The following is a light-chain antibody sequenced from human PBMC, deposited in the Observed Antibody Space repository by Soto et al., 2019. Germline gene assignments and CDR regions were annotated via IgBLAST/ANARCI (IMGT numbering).Light chain of an antibody. CDR1: QSVNTN. Sequence: EIAVTQSPATLSVSPGERATLSCRASQSVNTNFAWYQQKPGQAPRLLIYGASPRATGIPARFSGSGSGTEFTLTISSLQSEDFAVYYCQQYNNWPSWTFGQGTKVEIK. V-gene: IGKV3-15*01. CDR2: GAS. J-gene: IGKJ1*01. CDR3: QQYNNWPSWT.